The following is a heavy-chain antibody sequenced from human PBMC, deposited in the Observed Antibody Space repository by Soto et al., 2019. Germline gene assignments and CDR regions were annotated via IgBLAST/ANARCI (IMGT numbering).Heavy chain of an antibody. Sequence: EVQLVESGGGLVQPGGSLRLSCAASGFTFSSYWMHWVRQAPGKGLVRVSRINSDGSSTSYADSVKGRFTISRDNAKNTLYLQMNILRAEDTAVYYCVRTSLVVAAATREDYWGQGTLVTVSS. V-gene: IGHV3-74*01. J-gene: IGHJ4*02. CDR1: GFTFSSYW. CDR2: INSDGSST. CDR3: VRTSLVVAAATREDY. D-gene: IGHD2-15*01.